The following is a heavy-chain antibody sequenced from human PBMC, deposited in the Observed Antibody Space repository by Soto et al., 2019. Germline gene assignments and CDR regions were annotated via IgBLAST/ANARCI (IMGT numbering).Heavy chain of an antibody. V-gene: IGHV3-11*01. CDR2: ISSSGSTI. D-gene: IGHD4-17*01. Sequence: QVQLVESGGGLVKPGGSLRLSCAASGFTFSDYYMSWIRQAPGKGLEWVSYISSSGSTIDYADSVKGRFTISRDNAKHSLYLQMNSLSAQDTAVYYCASDLGSDYGDKLGGYYYYGMDVWGQGTTVTVSS. CDR3: ASDLGSDYGDKLGGYYYYGMDV. J-gene: IGHJ6*02. CDR1: GFTFSDYY.